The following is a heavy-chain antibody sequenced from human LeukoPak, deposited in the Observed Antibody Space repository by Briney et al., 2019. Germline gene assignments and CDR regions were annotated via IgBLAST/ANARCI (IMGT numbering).Heavy chain of an antibody. Sequence: GGSLRLSCAASGFTFSSYAMHWVRQAPGKGLEWVAVISYDGSNKYYADSVKGRFTISRDNSKNTLYLQMNSLRAEDTAVYYCARDRYSSGWYPYYFDYWGQGNPGHRLL. D-gene: IGHD6-19*01. CDR2: ISYDGSNK. CDR3: ARDRYSSGWYPYYFDY. CDR1: GFTFSSYA. J-gene: IGHJ4*02. V-gene: IGHV3-30-3*01.